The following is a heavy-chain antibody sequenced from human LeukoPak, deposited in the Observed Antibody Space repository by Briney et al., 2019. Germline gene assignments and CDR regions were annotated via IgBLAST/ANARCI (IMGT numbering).Heavy chain of an antibody. CDR3: AKDLRNGENYGFLDY. CDR2: ISSSGGRT. D-gene: IGHD4/OR15-4a*01. J-gene: IGHJ4*02. V-gene: IGHV3-23*01. Sequence: GGSLRLSCAASGFTFSSSNMNWVRRTPDKGLEWVASISSSGGRTYYADSAKGRFTVSRDNSKNTLYLQMDSLRVEDTAIYYCAKDLRNGENYGFLDYWGQGTLVSVSS. CDR1: GFTFSSSN.